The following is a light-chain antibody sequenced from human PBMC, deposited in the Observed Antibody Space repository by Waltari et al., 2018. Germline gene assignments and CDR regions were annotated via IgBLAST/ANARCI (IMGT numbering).Light chain of an antibody. CDR3: QQYYSRRT. CDR2: GAS. J-gene: IGKJ1*01. Sequence: QGLLYKSNDKNYLAWYQQKPGQPQRLLFYGASTRHAGVPDRFSGSGSATDFTLTISSLQAEDVAVYYGQQYYSRRTFGQGTRVEIK. CDR1: QGLLYKSNDKNY. V-gene: IGKV4-1*01.